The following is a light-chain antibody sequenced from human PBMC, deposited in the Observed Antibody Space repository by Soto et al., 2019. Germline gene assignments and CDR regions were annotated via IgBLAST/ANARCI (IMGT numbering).Light chain of an antibody. V-gene: IGLV2-11*01. J-gene: IGLJ2*01. CDR2: DVS. Sequence: QSALTQPRAVSGSPGQSVTISCTGTSSDVGGYNDVSWYQQYPGKAPKLMIYDVSKRPSGVPDRLSGSKSGNTASLTGSGLQADDEAEYYCCSYAGSVIFGGGTKLTVL. CDR1: SSDVGGYND. CDR3: CSYAGSVI.